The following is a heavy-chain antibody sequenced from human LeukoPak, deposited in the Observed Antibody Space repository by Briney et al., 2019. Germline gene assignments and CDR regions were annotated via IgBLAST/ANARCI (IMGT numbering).Heavy chain of an antibody. Sequence: GASVKVSCKASGYTFTGYYMHWVRQAPGQGLEWMGWINPNSGGTNYAQKFQGRFTMTRDTSISTAYMELSRLRSDDTAVYYCARDYYDFWSGYSDYWGQGTLVTVSS. CDR1: GYTFTGYY. D-gene: IGHD3-3*01. CDR3: ARDYYDFWSGYSDY. J-gene: IGHJ4*02. CDR2: INPNSGGT. V-gene: IGHV1-2*02.